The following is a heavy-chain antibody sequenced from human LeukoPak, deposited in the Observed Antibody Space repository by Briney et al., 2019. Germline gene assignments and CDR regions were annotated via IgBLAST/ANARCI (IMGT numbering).Heavy chain of an antibody. CDR2: INSDGSSA. Sequence: PGGSLRLSCAASGFTFSSYWMHWVRQAPGKGLVWVSRINSDGSSASYADSVKGRFTISGDNAKNTLYLQMNSLRAEDTAVYYCASWDLLPLDPWGQGTLVTVSS. V-gene: IGHV3-74*01. CDR3: ASWDLLPLDP. CDR1: GFTFSSYW. J-gene: IGHJ5*02. D-gene: IGHD2-15*01.